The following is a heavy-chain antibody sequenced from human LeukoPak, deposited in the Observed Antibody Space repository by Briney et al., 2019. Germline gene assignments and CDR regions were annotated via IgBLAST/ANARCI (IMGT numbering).Heavy chain of an antibody. J-gene: IGHJ4*02. CDR3: ARGGVTMVRGDPYVGY. CDR2: INTNTENP. CDR1: GYTFTSYD. Sequence: GASVKVSCKASGYTFTSYDINWVRQATGQGLEWMGWINTNTENPTYAQGFTGRFVFSLDTSVSTAYLQISSLKAEDTAVYYCARGGVTMVRGDPYVGYWGQGTLVTVSS. D-gene: IGHD3-10*01. V-gene: IGHV7-4-1*02.